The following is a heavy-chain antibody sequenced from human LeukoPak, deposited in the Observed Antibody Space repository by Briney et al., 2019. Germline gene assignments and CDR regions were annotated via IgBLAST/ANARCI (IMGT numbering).Heavy chain of an antibody. V-gene: IGHV1-69-2*01. CDR1: GYTFTDYY. D-gene: IGHD6-6*01. CDR2: VDPEDGET. CDR3: ATGVSSSSGYNWFDP. Sequence: ASVKVSCKVSGYTFTDYYMHWVQQAPGKGLEWMGLVDPEDGETIYAEKFQGRVTITADTSTDTAHMELSSLRSEDTAVYYCATGVSSSSGYNWFDPWGQGTLVTVSS. J-gene: IGHJ5*02.